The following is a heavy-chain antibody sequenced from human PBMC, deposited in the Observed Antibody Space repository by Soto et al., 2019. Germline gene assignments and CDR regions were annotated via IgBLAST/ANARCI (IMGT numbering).Heavy chain of an antibody. D-gene: IGHD3-9*01. CDR2: VIPIFGTA. J-gene: IGHJ3*02. Sequence: ASVKVSCKASGGTFSSYSMSWVRQAPGQGLEWMGGVIPIFGTANYAQKFQGRVTITADESTSTAYMELSSLRSEDTAVYYCARVLRYFDWLSDSNAFDIWGQGTMVTVSS. CDR3: ARVLRYFDWLSDSNAFDI. CDR1: GGTFSSYS. V-gene: IGHV1-69*13.